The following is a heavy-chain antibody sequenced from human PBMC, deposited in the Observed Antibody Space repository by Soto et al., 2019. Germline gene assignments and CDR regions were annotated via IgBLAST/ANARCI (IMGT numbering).Heavy chain of an antibody. CDR3: ANQGGSSCGY. J-gene: IGHJ4*02. V-gene: IGHV3-30*18. CDR1: GFTFSSYG. Sequence: QVQLVESGGGVVQPGRSLRLSCAASGFTFSSYGMHWVRQAPGKGLEWVALISYDGSNKFYADSVKGRFTISRDNSQNTLYLQMNSLRPEDTAVYYCANQGGSSCGYWGQGTLVTVSS. D-gene: IGHD6-13*01. CDR2: ISYDGSNK.